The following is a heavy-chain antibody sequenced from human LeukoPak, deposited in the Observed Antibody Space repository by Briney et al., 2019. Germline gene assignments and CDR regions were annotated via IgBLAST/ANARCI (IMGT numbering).Heavy chain of an antibody. CDR2: ISSSSSYT. J-gene: IGHJ4*02. Sequence: VGSLRLSPAASGFTFSDYYICWIRQAPGRGLEWVSYISSSSSYTDYADSVKGRFTISRDNSKNTLYLQMNSLRAEDTAVYYCAKDQPWETEHGSRFDYWGQ. CDR1: GFTFSDYY. D-gene: IGHD3-10*01. CDR3: AKDQPWETEHGSRFDY. V-gene: IGHV3-11*06.